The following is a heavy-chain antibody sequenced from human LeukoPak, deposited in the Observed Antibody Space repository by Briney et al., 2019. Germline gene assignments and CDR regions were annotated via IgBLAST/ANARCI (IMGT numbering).Heavy chain of an antibody. D-gene: IGHD3-3*01. CDR3: ARGGYYDFWSGYYPTTWFDY. J-gene: IGHJ4*02. V-gene: IGHV3-7*05. CDR2: IKQDGSEK. CDR1: GSTFSSYW. Sequence: GSLILSCAASGSTFSSYWMSWVRQAPGKGLEWVANIKQDGSEKYYVDSVKGRFTISRDNAKNSLYLQMNSLRAEDTAVYYCARGGYYDFWSGYYPTTWFDYWGQGTLVTVSS.